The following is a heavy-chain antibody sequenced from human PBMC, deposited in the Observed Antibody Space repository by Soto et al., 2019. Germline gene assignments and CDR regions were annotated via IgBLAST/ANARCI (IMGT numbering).Heavy chain of an antibody. Sequence: SETLSLTCAVSGGSISSGGYSWSWIRQPPGKGLEWIGYIYHSGSTYYNPSLKSRVTISVDRSKNQFSLKLSSVTAADTAVYYCARLGGDILTGPFDYWGQGTLVTVSS. D-gene: IGHD3-9*01. CDR3: ARLGGDILTGPFDY. V-gene: IGHV4-30-2*02. CDR2: IYHSGST. CDR1: GGSISSGGYS. J-gene: IGHJ4*02.